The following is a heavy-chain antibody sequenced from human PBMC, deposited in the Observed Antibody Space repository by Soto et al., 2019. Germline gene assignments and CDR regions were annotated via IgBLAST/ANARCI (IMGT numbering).Heavy chain of an antibody. V-gene: IGHV1-69*04. J-gene: IGHJ6*02. Sequence: SVKVSCKASGGTFSSYTISWVRQAPGQGLEWMGRIIPILGIANYAQKFQGRVTITADKSTSTAYMELSSLRSEDTAVYYCARDAPMAMVRRSYYYYGMDVWGQGTTVTVSS. CDR2: IIPILGIA. D-gene: IGHD3-10*01. CDR1: GGTFSSYT. CDR3: ARDAPMAMVRRSYYYYGMDV.